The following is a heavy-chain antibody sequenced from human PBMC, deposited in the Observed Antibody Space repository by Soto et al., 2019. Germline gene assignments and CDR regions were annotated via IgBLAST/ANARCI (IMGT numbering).Heavy chain of an antibody. CDR3: AISGYDFPDDAFDI. Sequence: PSETLSLTCAVYGGSFSGYYWSWIRQPPGKGLEWIGEINHSGSTNYNPSLKSRATISVDTSKNQFSLKLSSVTAAGTAVYYCAISGYDFPDDAFDIWGQGTMVTVSS. V-gene: IGHV4-34*01. CDR2: INHSGST. J-gene: IGHJ3*02. CDR1: GGSFSGYY. D-gene: IGHD5-12*01.